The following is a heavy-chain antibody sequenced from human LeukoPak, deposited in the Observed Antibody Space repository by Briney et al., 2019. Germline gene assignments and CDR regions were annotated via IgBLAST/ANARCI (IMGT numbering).Heavy chain of an antibody. CDR2: ISSSGTTT. CDR1: GFTFSSYE. Sequence: GGSLRLSCAASGFTFSSYEMNWVRQAPGRGREWLSYISSSGTTTYYADSVKGRFTISRDNSKNTLHLQMNSLRAEDTAVYYCAKVRYFGPSAFDIWGQGTMVTVSS. D-gene: IGHD3-9*01. J-gene: IGHJ3*02. V-gene: IGHV3-48*03. CDR3: AKVRYFGPSAFDI.